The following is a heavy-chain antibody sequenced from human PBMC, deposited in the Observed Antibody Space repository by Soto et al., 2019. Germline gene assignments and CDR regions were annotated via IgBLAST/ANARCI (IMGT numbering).Heavy chain of an antibody. CDR3: GRAGEASLLRVRSSS. J-gene: IGHJ5*02. CDR1: GFTFRSYT. CDR2: IGCSGDAT. V-gene: IGHV3-23*01. Sequence: GGSLRLSCEASGFTFRSYTMNWVHQAPGKRLEWVATIGCSGDATYNGYSVKGRFTISRNTSKNTSYLQMNMRTAETTAIYYCGRAGEASLLRVRSSSWGQGTLVTVSS. D-gene: IGHD6-6*01.